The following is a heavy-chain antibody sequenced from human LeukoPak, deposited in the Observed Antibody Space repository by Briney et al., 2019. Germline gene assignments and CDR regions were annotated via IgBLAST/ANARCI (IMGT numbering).Heavy chain of an antibody. Sequence: PGGSLRLSCAASGFTFSSYWMHWVRQAPGKGLVWVSRINRDGSSTSYADSVKGRFTISRDNAKNTLYLQMNSLRAEDTAVYYCARDESAAAGTFDYWGQGTLVTVSS. CDR1: GFTFSSYW. J-gene: IGHJ4*02. CDR3: ARDESAAAGTFDY. D-gene: IGHD6-13*01. V-gene: IGHV3-74*01. CDR2: INRDGSST.